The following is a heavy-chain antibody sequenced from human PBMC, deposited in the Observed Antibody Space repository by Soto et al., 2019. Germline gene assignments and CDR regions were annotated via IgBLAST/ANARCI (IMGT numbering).Heavy chain of an antibody. CDR1: GGSFSGYY. D-gene: IGHD2-2*01. Sequence: SETLSLTCAVYGGSFSGYYWSWIRQPPGKGLEWIGEVNHSGSTNYNPSLKSRVTISVDTSKNQFSLKLSSVTAADTAVYYCARLHGYCINTCCSGHYALDFWGQGTTVTVSS. CDR2: VNHSGST. V-gene: IGHV4-34*01. CDR3: ARLHGYCINTCCSGHYALDF. J-gene: IGHJ6*02.